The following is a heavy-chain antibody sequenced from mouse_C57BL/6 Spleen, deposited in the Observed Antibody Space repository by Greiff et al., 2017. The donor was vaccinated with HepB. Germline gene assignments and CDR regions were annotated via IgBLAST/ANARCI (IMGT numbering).Heavy chain of an antibody. D-gene: IGHD2-2*01. V-gene: IGHV2-2*01. Sequence: VMLVESGPGLVQPSQSLSITCTVSGFSLTSYGVHWVRQSPGKGLEWLGVIWSGGSTDYNAAFISRLSISKDNSKSQVFFKMNSLQADDTAIYYCAREMVTTKDYYAMDYWGQGTSVTVSS. J-gene: IGHJ4*01. CDR2: IWSGGST. CDR3: AREMVTTKDYYAMDY. CDR1: GFSLTSYG.